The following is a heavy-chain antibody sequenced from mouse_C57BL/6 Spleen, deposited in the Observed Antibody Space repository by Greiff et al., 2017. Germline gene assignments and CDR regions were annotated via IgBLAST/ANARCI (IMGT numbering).Heavy chain of an antibody. J-gene: IGHJ4*01. Sequence: EVKLQQSGPELVKPGASVKISCKASGYTFTDYYMNWVKQSHGKSLEWIGDINPNNGGTSYNQKFKGKATLTVDKSSSTAYMELRSLTSEESAVYYCARILDGYYFYYAMDYWGQGTSVTVSS. CDR2: INPNNGGT. V-gene: IGHV1-26*01. D-gene: IGHD2-3*01. CDR1: GYTFTDYY. CDR3: ARILDGYYFYYAMDY.